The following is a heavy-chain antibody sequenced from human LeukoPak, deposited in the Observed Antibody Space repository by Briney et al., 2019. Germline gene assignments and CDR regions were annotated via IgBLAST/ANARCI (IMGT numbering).Heavy chain of an antibody. CDR2: IYYSWST. V-gene: IGHV4-59*01. CDR1: GGSISSYY. CDR3: ARDRGVAAAGYYYYGMDV. J-gene: IGHJ6*02. D-gene: IGHD6-13*01. Sequence: SETLSLTCTVSGGSISSYYWSWIRQPPGKGLEWIGYIYYSWSTNYNPSLKSRVTISVDTSKNQFSLKLSSVTAADTAVYYCARDRGVAAAGYYYYGMDVWGQGTTVTVSS.